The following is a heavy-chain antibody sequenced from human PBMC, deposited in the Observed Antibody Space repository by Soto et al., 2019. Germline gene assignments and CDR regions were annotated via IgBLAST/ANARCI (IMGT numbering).Heavy chain of an antibody. V-gene: IGHV3-23*01. Sequence: GGSLRLSCAASGFTFSSYAMSWVRQAPGKGREWVAAISGSGGSTYYADSVKGRFTISRDNSKNTLYLQMNSLRAEDTAVYYCAKGTSIAARPGIFDYWGQGTLVTVSS. CDR1: GFTFSSYA. J-gene: IGHJ4*02. D-gene: IGHD6-6*01. CDR3: AKGTSIAARPGIFDY. CDR2: ISGSGGST.